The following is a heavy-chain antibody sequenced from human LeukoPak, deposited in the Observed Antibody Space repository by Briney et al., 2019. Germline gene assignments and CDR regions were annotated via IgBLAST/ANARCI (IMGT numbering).Heavy chain of an antibody. D-gene: IGHD7-27*01. CDR2: IYATGNT. CDR1: GDSLSSSRFS. Sequence: TLYLTCHVSGDSLSSSRFSWSWIRQPAGKGLEWIGRIYATGNTYYNASLTSRLALTVDAPRNQFTVTLTSVTAAHTAIFYCASLKTGDVHKKTNKWFDPWGQGTLVTVSS. J-gene: IGHJ5*02. CDR3: ASLKTGDVHKKTNKWFDP. V-gene: IGHV4-61*02.